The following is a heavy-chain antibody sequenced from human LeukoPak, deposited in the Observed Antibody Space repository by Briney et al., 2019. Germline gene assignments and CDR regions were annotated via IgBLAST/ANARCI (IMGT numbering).Heavy chain of an antibody. D-gene: IGHD6-19*01. CDR3: ASSHSSGWYLSGEGNDY. V-gene: IGHV1-18*01. CDR1: GYTFTSYG. Sequence: ASVKVSCKASGYTFTSYGISWVRQAPGQGLEWMGWISAYNGNTNFAQKLQGRVTITADESTSTAYMELSSLRSEDTAVYYCASSHSSGWYLSGEGNDYWGQGTLVTVSS. CDR2: ISAYNGNT. J-gene: IGHJ4*02.